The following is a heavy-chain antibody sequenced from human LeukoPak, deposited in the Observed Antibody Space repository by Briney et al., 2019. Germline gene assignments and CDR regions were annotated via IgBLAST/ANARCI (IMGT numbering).Heavy chain of an antibody. V-gene: IGHV4-4*02. CDR2: ISHAGST. Sequence: PSGTLSLTCAVSGGSISSGYWWSWVRQPPGKGLEWIGEISHAGSTNYNPSLKSRVTISLDKSKNQFSLKLTSVTAADTAVYYCARNGCYSADYWGQGTLVTVSS. CDR1: GGSISSGYW. J-gene: IGHJ4*02. D-gene: IGHD2-15*01. CDR3: ARNGCYSADY.